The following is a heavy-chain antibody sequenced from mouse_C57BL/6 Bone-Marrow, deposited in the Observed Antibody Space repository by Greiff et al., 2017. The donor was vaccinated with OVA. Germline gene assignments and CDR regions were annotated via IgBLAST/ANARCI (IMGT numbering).Heavy chain of an antibody. CDR2: INPNNGGT. J-gene: IGHJ3*01. Sequence: EVKLMESGPELVKPGASVKIPCKASGYTFTDYNMDWVKQSHGKSLEWIGDINPNNGGTFYNQKFKGKATLTVDKSSSTAYMELHSLTSEDTAVYYCARSSFAYWGQGTLVTVSA. CDR1: GYTFTDYN. CDR3: ARSSFAY. V-gene: IGHV1-18*01.